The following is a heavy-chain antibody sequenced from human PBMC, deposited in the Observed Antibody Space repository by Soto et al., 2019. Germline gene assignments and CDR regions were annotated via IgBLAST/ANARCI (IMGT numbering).Heavy chain of an antibody. D-gene: IGHD2-2*01. CDR2: IRSKANSYAT. CDR3: TRLYGYCSSTSCYWIDAQGPENWFDP. Sequence: PGGSLRLSCAASGFTFSGSAMHWVRQASGKGLEWVGRIRSKANSYATAYAASVKGRFTTSRDDSKNTAYLQMNSLKTEDTAVYYCTRLYGYCSSTSCYWIDAQGPENWFDPWGQGTLVTVSS. V-gene: IGHV3-73*01. CDR1: GFTFSGSA. J-gene: IGHJ5*02.